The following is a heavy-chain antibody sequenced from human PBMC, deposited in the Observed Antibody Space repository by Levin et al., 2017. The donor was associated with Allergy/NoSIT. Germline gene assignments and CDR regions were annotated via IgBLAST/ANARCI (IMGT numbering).Heavy chain of an antibody. CDR1: GGTFSSYA. D-gene: IGHD2-2*01. CDR2: IIPIFGTA. CDR3: ARGKDIVVVPAAYYYYGMDV. Sequence: SVKVSCKASGGTFSSYAISWVRQAPGQGLEWMGGIIPIFGTAKYAQNFQGRVTIIADESTSTAYMELSSLRSEDTAVYYCARGKDIVVVPAAYYYYGMDVWGQGTTVTVSS. V-gene: IGHV1-69*13. J-gene: IGHJ6*02.